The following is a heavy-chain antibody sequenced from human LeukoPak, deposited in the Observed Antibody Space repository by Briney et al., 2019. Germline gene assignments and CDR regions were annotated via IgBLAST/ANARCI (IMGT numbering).Heavy chain of an antibody. D-gene: IGHD6-13*01. CDR2: ISSSSSYI. CDR3: AGPVTGEYSSSWPRQDLDYYYYYGMDV. J-gene: IGHJ6*02. V-gene: IGHV3-21*01. Sequence: PGGSLRLSCAASGFTFSSYSMNWVRQAPGKGLEWVSSISSSSSYIYYADSVKGRFTISRDNAKNSLYLQMNSLRAEDTAVYYCAGPVTGEYSSSWPRQDLDYYYYYGMDVWGQGTTVTVSS. CDR1: GFTFSSYS.